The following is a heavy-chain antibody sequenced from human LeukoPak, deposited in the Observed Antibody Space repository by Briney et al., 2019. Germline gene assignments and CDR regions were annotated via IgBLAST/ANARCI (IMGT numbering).Heavy chain of an antibody. CDR1: GYTFTSYY. CDR3: ARDLIVATMGNWFDP. Sequence: ASVKVSCKASGYTFTSYYMHWVRQAPGQGLEWMGIINPSGGSTSYAQKFQGRVTMTRDMSTSTVYMELSSLRSEDTAVYYCARDLIVATMGNWFDPWGRGTLVTVSS. D-gene: IGHD5-12*01. J-gene: IGHJ5*02. CDR2: INPSGGST. V-gene: IGHV1-46*01.